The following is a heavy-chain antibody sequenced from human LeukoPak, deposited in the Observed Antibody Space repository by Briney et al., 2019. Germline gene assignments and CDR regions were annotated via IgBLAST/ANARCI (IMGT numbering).Heavy chain of an antibody. D-gene: IGHD2-15*01. CDR1: GFTFSSYS. CDR3: ARDLCSGGSCYHPSPYYFDY. CDR2: ISSSSSTI. Sequence: PGGSLRLSCAASGFTFSSYSMNWVRQAPWKGLEWVSYISSSSSTIYYADSVKGRFTISRDNAKSSLYLQMNSLRAEDTAVYYCARDLCSGGSCYHPSPYYFDYWGQGTLVTVSS. J-gene: IGHJ4*02. V-gene: IGHV3-48*04.